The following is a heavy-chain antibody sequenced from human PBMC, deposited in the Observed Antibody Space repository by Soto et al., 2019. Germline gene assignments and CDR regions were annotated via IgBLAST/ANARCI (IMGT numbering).Heavy chain of an antibody. CDR3: TRAIVPDY. V-gene: IGHV3-49*03. Sequence: GGSLRLSCTASGFTFGDYAMRWFRQAPGKGLEWVGFIRSKAYGGTIEYAASVKGRFTFSRDDSKSIAYLQMNSLKTEDTAVYYCTRAIVPDYWGQGTLVTVSS. CDR1: GFTFGDYA. J-gene: IGHJ4*02. D-gene: IGHD3-22*01. CDR2: IRSKAYGGTI.